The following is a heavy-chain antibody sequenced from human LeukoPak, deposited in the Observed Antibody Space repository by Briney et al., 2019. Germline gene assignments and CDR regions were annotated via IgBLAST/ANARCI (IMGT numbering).Heavy chain of an antibody. CDR3: ARDTGGGYSCYDC. CDR1: GFAFSSYW. V-gene: IGHV3-7*01. J-gene: IGHJ4*02. CDR2: IKQDGSEK. D-gene: IGHD5-18*01. Sequence: GGSLRLSCEASGFAFSSYWATWIRQAPGKGLEWVANIKQDGSEKYYVDSVKGRFTISRDNAKNSLYLQMNSLRAEDTAVYYCARDTGGGYSCYDCWGQGTLVTVSS.